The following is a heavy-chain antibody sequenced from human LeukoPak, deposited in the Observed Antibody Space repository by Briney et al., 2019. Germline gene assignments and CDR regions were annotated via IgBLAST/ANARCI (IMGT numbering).Heavy chain of an antibody. CDR1: GFTFTTYG. CDR2: IGGSGTRT. D-gene: IGHD2-2*03. J-gene: IGHJ4*02. V-gene: IGHV3-23*01. Sequence: GGSLRLSCTASGFTFTTYGMNWVRQAPGKGLEWVSGIGGSGTRTYYADSVKGRFTISRDNSKNTLYLQMNSLRDEDTAVYYCAKDSHWILFDDWGQGTLVTVSS. CDR3: AKDSHWILFDD.